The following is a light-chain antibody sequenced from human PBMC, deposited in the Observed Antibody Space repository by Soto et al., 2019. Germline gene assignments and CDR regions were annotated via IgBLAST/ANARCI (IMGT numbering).Light chain of an antibody. CDR1: NSNIGTTT. J-gene: IGLJ2*01. V-gene: IGLV1-44*01. CDR2: SSS. CDR3: AAWDDSLNAVV. Sequence: QSALTQPPSGSGAPGQRVTISCSGSNSNIGTTTVNWYQHVPGTAPKLLIYSSSQRPSGVPDRFSGSRSGTPASLAISGLQSEDEADYYCAAWDDSLNAVVFGGGTKVTLL.